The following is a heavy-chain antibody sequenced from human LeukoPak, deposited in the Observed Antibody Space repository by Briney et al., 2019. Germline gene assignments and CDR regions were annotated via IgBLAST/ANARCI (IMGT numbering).Heavy chain of an antibody. D-gene: IGHD6-13*01. J-gene: IGHJ5*02. Sequence: PSETLSLTCTVSGGPISSSSYYWGWIRQPPGKGLEWIGEINHSGSTNYNPSLKSRVTISVDTSKNQFSLKLSSVTAADTAVYYCARGPRSSSWPSRRYNWFDPWGQGTLVTVSS. CDR3: ARGPRSSSWPSRRYNWFDP. CDR2: INHSGST. V-gene: IGHV4-39*07. CDR1: GGPISSSSYY.